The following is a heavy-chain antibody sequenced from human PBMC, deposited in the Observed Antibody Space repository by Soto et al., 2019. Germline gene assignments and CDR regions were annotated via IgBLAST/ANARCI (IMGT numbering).Heavy chain of an antibody. CDR1: GFTFSSYA. CDR3: AKEVVAYYYYYGMDV. V-gene: IGHV3-23*01. D-gene: IGHD5-12*01. Sequence: PGGSLRLSCAASGFTFSSYAMSWVRQAPGKGLERVSAISGSGGSTYYADSVKGRFTISRDNSKNTLYLQMNSLRAEDTAVYYCAKEVVAYYYYYGMDVWGQGTTVTVSS. J-gene: IGHJ6*02. CDR2: ISGSGGST.